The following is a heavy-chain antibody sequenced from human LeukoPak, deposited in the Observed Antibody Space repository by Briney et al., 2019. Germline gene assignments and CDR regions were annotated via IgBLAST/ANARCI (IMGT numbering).Heavy chain of an antibody. D-gene: IGHD3-22*01. V-gene: IGHV3-64*01. CDR1: GFSLRKHP. CDR3: ARDCSSGNCRGALDY. CDR2: ISGDGGTT. J-gene: IGHJ4*02. Sequence: GGSLRLSCAASGFSLRKHPMHWVRQAPGMGLEFVSAISGDGGTTFYASSVKGRFTISRDNSKNMVVLQMGSLRTDDMGVYFCARDCSSGNCRGALDYWGQGALVTVSS.